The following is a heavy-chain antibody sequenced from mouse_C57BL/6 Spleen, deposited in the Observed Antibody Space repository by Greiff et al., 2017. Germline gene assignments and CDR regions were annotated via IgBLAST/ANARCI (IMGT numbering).Heavy chain of an antibody. D-gene: IGHD2-5*01. CDR3: ARGGTYYSNYWYFDV. CDR2: IYPGDGDT. CDR1: GYAFSSYW. V-gene: IGHV1-80*01. Sequence: VQLQQSGAELVKPGASVKISCKASGYAFSSYWVNWVKQRPGKGLEWIGQIYPGDGDTNYNGKFKGKATLTAAKSSSTAYMQLSSLTSEDSAVYFCARGGTYYSNYWYFDVWGTGTTVTVSS. J-gene: IGHJ1*03.